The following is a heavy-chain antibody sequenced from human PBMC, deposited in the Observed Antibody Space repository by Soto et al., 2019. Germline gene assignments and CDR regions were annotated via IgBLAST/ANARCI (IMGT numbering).Heavy chain of an antibody. J-gene: IGHJ6*02. Sequence: VKVSCTASGGTFSSYAISWVRQAPGQGLEWMGGIIPIFGTANYAQKFQGRVTITADESTSTAYMELSSLRSEDTAVYYCARYKQLPKYGMDVWGQGTTVTVSS. V-gene: IGHV1-69*13. CDR3: ARYKQLPKYGMDV. D-gene: IGHD6-6*01. CDR2: IIPIFGTA. CDR1: GGTFSSYA.